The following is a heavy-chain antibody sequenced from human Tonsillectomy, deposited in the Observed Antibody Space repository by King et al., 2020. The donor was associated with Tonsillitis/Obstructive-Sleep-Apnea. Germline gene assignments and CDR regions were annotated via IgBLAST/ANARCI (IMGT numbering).Heavy chain of an antibody. CDR1: GFTFSRYA. D-gene: IGHD4-23*01. CDR2: ISCYGRNK. Sequence: VQLVQSGGGVGQPGRSLRLSCAASGFTFSRYAMHWVAHDPGKGRGWVAVISCYGRNKYYADSVKGRFTSARDNSKKTQYLQMNSLRGEETAVYYCAKELEEGGQGLTPDWFDPWGQGTLVTVSS. J-gene: IGHJ5*02. CDR3: AKELEEGGQGLTPDWFDP. V-gene: IGHV3-30*18.